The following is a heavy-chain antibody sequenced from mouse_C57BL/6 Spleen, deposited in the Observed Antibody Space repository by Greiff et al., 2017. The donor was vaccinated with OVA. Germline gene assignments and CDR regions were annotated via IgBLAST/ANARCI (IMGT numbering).Heavy chain of an antibody. CDR2: IYPGDGDT. V-gene: IGHV1-80*01. D-gene: IGHD2-3*01. Sequence: QVQLQQSGAELVKPGASVKISCKASGYAFSSYWMNWVKQRPGKGLEWIGQIYPGDGDTNYNGKFKGKATLTADKSSSTAYMQLSSLTSEDSAVYYCTIYDGYLYYFDYWGQGTTLTVSS. CDR3: TIYDGYLYYFDY. J-gene: IGHJ2*01. CDR1: GYAFSSYW.